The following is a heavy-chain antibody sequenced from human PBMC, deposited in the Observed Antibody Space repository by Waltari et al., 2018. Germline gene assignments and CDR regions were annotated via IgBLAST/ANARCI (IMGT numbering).Heavy chain of an antibody. CDR1: GDTFSNYY. J-gene: IGHJ3*01. D-gene: IGHD3-3*01. V-gene: IGHV1-69*12. Sequence: QVQMVQSGPEVKQPGSSMNVSCKTSGDTFSNYYFNWVRQAPGRGLEWLGGVMTTFATPNYAQTVRDRVTIIADESTNTVYLQLRSLTVGDTAVYYCARGRETYSWSAWEFWGPGTRISVSS. CDR3: ARGRETYSWSAWEF. CDR2: VMTTFATP.